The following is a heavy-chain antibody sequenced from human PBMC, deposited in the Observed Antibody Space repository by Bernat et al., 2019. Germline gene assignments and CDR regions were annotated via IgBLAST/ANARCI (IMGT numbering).Heavy chain of an antibody. J-gene: IGHJ4*02. CDR2: ISYDGSNK. CDR1: GFTFSSYG. CDR3: AKSPLEMATCYYFDY. D-gene: IGHD5-24*01. Sequence: QVQLVESGGGVVQPGRSLRLSCAASGFTFSSYGMHWVRQAPGKGLEWVAVISYDGSNKYYADSVKGRFTISRDNSKNTLYLQMNSLRAEDTAVYYCAKSPLEMATCYYFDYWGQGTLVTVSS. V-gene: IGHV3-30*18.